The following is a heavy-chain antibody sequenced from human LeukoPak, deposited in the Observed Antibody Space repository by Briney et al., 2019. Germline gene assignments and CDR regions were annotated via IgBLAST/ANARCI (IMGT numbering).Heavy chain of an antibody. CDR1: GFTFDDYG. CDR3: ARSGGFFDT. V-gene: IGHV3-7*01. J-gene: IGHJ4*02. D-gene: IGHD1-26*01. Sequence: GGSLRLSCAASGFTFDDYGMTWVRQAPGKGLEWVANLNEDGSEKYYVDSVVGRFTISRDNAKTLLYLHMNSLRAEDTAVYYCARSGGFFDTWGQGTLVTVSS. CDR2: LNEDGSEK.